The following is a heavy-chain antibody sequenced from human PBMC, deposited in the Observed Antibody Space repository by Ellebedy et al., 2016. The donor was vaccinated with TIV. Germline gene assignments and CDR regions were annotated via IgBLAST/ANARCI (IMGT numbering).Heavy chain of an antibody. V-gene: IGHV3-53*01. Sequence: GGSLRLXCAASGFTVSSNYMSWVRQAPGKGLEWVSFMSGRDDVTVYADSVRGRFIISRDNSRNMLFLTLNSLRAEDTAVYYCVKGGWLDYWGQGDLVTVSS. CDR3: VKGGWLDY. CDR2: MSGRDDVT. J-gene: IGHJ4*02. D-gene: IGHD6-19*01. CDR1: GFTVSSNY.